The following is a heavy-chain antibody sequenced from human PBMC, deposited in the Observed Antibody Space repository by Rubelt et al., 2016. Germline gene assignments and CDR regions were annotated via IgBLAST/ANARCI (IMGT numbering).Heavy chain of an antibody. CDR1: GFTFSSYA. D-gene: IGHD2-2*01. V-gene: IGHV3-64D*06. CDR2: ISSTWGRT. J-gene: IGHJ3*02. CDR3: VKAHNLYRSSTSCYYDAFDI. Sequence: EVQLVESGGGLVQPGGSLRLSCSASGFTFSSYAMHWVRQSPGKGLEYVSAISSTWGRTYYADSVKGRCTSARDNSKNTLYLQMSSLRAEDTAVYYCVKAHNLYRSSTSCYYDAFDIWGQGTMVTVSS.